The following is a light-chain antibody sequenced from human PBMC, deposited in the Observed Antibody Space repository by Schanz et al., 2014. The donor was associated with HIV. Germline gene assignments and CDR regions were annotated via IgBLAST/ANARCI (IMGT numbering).Light chain of an antibody. Sequence: DVQMTQSPSSLSASVGDRVTITCRASQSISTFLNWYQQKPGKAPKLLIHAASSLQSGVPSRFSGSGSGTEFTLTISSLQPDDFATYFCQQYNDYPQTFGQGTKVEIK. J-gene: IGKJ1*01. CDR3: QQYNDYPQT. CDR1: QSISTF. CDR2: AAS. V-gene: IGKV1-39*01.